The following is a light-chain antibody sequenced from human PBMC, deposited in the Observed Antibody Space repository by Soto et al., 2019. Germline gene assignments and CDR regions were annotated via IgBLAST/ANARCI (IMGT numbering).Light chain of an antibody. CDR3: SSYTTSSTIV. J-gene: IGLJ1*01. V-gene: IGLV2-14*01. CDR1: SSDVGGFNF. Sequence: QSVLTQPASVSGSPGQSITISCTGTSSDVGGFNFVSWYQQPPGKAPKLMIYDVSHRPSGVSNRFSGSKSGNTASLTISGLQAEDEGDYYSSSYTTSSTIVFGTGTMVTVL. CDR2: DVS.